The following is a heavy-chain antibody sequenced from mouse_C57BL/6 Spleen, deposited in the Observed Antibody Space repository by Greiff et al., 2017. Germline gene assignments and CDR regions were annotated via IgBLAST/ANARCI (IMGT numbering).Heavy chain of an antibody. V-gene: IGHV1-5*01. J-gene: IGHJ2*01. Sequence: VQLQQSGTVLARPGASVKMSCKTSGYTFTSYWMHWVKQRPGQGLEWIGAIYPGNSDTSYNQKFKGKAKLTAVTSASSAYMELSSLTNEDSAVYYCTIYYDYDGDVPFCCWGPGTTLTVAS. CDR3: TIYYDYDGDVPFCC. CDR2: IYPGNSDT. D-gene: IGHD2-4*01. CDR1: GYTFTSYW.